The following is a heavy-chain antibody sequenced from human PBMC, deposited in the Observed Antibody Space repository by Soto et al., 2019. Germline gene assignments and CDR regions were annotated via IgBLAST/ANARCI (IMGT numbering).Heavy chain of an antibody. D-gene: IGHD2-2*01. V-gene: IGHV3-30*18. J-gene: IGHJ6*02. Sequence: ESVGGVVQPGRSLRLSCAASGFTFSSYGMHWVRQAPGKGLEWVAVISHDGNNKYYADSVKGRFTISRDNSKNTLYLQMNSLRAEDTAVYYCAKVRLYCRSTSCSHYYYYGMDVWGQGTTVTVSS. CDR1: GFTFSSYG. CDR2: ISHDGNNK. CDR3: AKVRLYCRSTSCSHYYYYGMDV.